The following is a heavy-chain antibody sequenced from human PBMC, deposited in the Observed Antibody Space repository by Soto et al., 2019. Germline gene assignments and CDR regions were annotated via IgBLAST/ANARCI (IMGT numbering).Heavy chain of an antibody. D-gene: IGHD1-26*01. V-gene: IGHV2-5*02. J-gene: IGHJ4*02. CDR1: GFPLNTSGVA. CDR2: IYWDNDK. CDR3: AHKSVGFHYFDY. Sequence: QITLKESGPTLVKPTQTLTLTCTFSGFPLNTSGVAVAWIRQPPGRALEWLVLIYWDNDKHYRPTLKSRLTITRDTSKNQVVLMMTNMDPVDTATYYCAHKSVGFHYFDYWGQGTLVTVSP.